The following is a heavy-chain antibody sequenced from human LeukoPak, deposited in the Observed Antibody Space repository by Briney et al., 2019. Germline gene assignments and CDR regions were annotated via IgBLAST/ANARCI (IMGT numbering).Heavy chain of an antibody. CDR3: ARAKSGYYCSSTSCYYYYYGMDV. CDR2: INPNSGGT. Sequence: ASVKVSCKASGYTFTGYYMHWVRQAPGQGLEWMGWINPNSGGTNYAQKFQGWVTMTGDTSISTAYMELSRLRSDDTAVYYCARAKSGYYCSSTSCYYYYYGMDVWGKGTTVTVSS. CDR1: GYTFTGYY. J-gene: IGHJ6*04. V-gene: IGHV1-2*04. D-gene: IGHD2-2*01.